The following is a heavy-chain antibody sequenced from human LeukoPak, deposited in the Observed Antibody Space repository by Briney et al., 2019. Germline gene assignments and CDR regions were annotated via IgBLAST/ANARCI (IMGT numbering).Heavy chain of an antibody. Sequence: ASVKVSCKASGYTFTSYDINWVRQAPGQGLEWMGWISAYNGNTNYAQKLQGRVTMTTDTSTSTAYMELRSLRSDDTAVYYCARDPPRIVVVVAATNYYGMDVWGQGTTVTVSS. CDR3: ARDPPRIVVVVAATNYYGMDV. J-gene: IGHJ6*02. CDR2: ISAYNGNT. V-gene: IGHV1-18*01. D-gene: IGHD2-15*01. CDR1: GYTFTSYD.